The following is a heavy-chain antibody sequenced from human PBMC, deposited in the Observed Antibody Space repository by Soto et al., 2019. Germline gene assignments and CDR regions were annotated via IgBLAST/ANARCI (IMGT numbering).Heavy chain of an antibody. CDR1: GYTFTSYG. D-gene: IGHD2-15*01. J-gene: IGHJ6*03. Sequence: ASVKVSCKASGYTFTSYGISWVRQAPGQGLEWMGWISAYNGNTNYAQKLQGRVTMTTDTSTSTAYMGLRSLRSDDTAVYYCAREGVVVVGGDRGYYYMDVWGKGTTVTVSS. CDR2: ISAYNGNT. CDR3: AREGVVVVGGDRGYYYMDV. V-gene: IGHV1-18*01.